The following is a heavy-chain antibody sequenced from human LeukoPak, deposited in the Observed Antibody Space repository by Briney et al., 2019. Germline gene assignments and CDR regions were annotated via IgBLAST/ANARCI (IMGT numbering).Heavy chain of an antibody. V-gene: IGHV5-51*01. CDR1: GYSFPTYW. D-gene: IGHD3-16*02. CDR3: ASRYDYVWGSYRSFDAFDI. J-gene: IGHJ3*02. CDR2: IYPDDSDT. Sequence: GESLKISCKGSGYSFPTYWIAWVRQMPGKGLEWMGIIYPDDSDTRYSPSFQGQVTISADKSITTAYLQWGSLKASDTAMYYCASRYDYVWGSYRSFDAFDIWGQGTMVTVSS.